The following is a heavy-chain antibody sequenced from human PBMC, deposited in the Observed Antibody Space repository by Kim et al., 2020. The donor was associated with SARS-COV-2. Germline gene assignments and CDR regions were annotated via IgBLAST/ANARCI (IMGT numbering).Heavy chain of an antibody. CDR3: ARLLDWNYVLHYYYGMDV. Sequence: ASVKVSCKASGYTFTSYAMNWVRQAPGQGLEWMGWINTNTGNPTYAQGFTGRFVFSLDTSVSTAYLQISSLKAEDTAVYYCARLLDWNYVLHYYYGMDVWGQGTTVTVSS. CDR1: GYTFTSYA. V-gene: IGHV7-4-1*02. CDR2: INTNTGNP. J-gene: IGHJ6*02. D-gene: IGHD1-7*01.